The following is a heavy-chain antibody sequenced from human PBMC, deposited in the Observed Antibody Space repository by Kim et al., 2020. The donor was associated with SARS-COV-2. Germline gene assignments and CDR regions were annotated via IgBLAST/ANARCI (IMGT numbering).Heavy chain of an antibody. CDR1: GGSIRSYS. CDR3: ARQGMGTMVRGVITDAFDI. Sequence: SETLSLTCTVSGGSIRSYSWSWIRQPPGKGLECIWYIYYSGSTNYNPSLKSRVTISVDTSKNQFSLKLSSVTAADTAVYYCARQGMGTMVRGVITDAFDIWGQGTLVPVSS. V-gene: IGHV4-59*08. J-gene: IGHJ3*02. D-gene: IGHD3-10*01. CDR2: IYYSGST.